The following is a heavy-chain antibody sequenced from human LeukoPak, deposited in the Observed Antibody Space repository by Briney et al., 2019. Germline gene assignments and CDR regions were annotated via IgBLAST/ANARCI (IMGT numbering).Heavy chain of an antibody. CDR1: GFTFSSYW. D-gene: IGHD2-15*01. CDR2: IKQDGSEK. J-gene: IGHJ5*02. Sequence: GGSLRLSCAASGFTFSSYWMSWVRQAPGKGLEWVANIKQDGSEKYYVDSVKGRFTISRDNAKNSLYLQMNSLRAEDTAVYYCAKIGGYCSGGSCFGPWGQGTLVTVSS. V-gene: IGHV3-7*01. CDR3: AKIGGYCSGGSCFGP.